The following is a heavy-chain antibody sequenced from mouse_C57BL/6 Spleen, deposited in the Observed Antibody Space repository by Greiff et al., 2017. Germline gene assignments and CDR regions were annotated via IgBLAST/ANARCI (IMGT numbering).Heavy chain of an antibody. V-gene: IGHV14-2*01. CDR3: ASYCGSSMGFAY. J-gene: IGHJ3*01. CDR1: GFNIKDYY. Sequence: VQLQQSGAELVKPGASVKLSCTASGFNIKDYYMHWVKQRTEQGLEWIGRIDPEDGETKYAPKFQGKATKTADTSSNTAYLQLSTLTSEDTAVYYCASYCGSSMGFAYWGQGTLVTVSA. CDR2: IDPEDGET. D-gene: IGHD1-1*01.